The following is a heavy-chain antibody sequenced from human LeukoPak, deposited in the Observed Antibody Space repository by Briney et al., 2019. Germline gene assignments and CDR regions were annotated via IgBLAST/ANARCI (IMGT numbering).Heavy chain of an antibody. CDR1: GGSFSGYY. CDR3: ARGVLYYRLNDY. D-gene: IGHD3-16*01. CDR2: INHSGST. J-gene: IGHJ4*02. V-gene: IGHV4-34*01. Sequence: SETLSLTCAVYGGSFSGYYWSWVRQPPGKGLEWIGEINHSGSTNYNPSLKSRVTISVDTSKNQFSLKLSSVTAADTAVYYCARGVLYYRLNDYWGQGTLVTVSS.